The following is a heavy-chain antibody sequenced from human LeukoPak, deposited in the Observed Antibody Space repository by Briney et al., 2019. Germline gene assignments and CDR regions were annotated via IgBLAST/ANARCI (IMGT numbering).Heavy chain of an antibody. CDR3: ASLRDYYDSSGYFGY. CDR2: INHSGST. Sequence: PSETLSLTCAVSGGSFSGYYWSWIRQPPGKGLEWMGEINHSGSTNYNPSLKSRVTISVDTSKNQFSLKLSSVTAADTAVYYCASLRDYYDSSGYFGYWGQGTLVTVSS. D-gene: IGHD3-22*01. CDR1: GGSFSGYY. V-gene: IGHV4-34*01. J-gene: IGHJ4*02.